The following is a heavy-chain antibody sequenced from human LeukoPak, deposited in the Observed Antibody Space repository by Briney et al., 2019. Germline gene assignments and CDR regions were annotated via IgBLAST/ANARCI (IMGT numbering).Heavy chain of an antibody. CDR3: ARIPGYCSSTSCSWVWAFDY. V-gene: IGHV1-18*01. CDR1: GYTFTSYG. J-gene: IGHJ4*02. D-gene: IGHD2-2*01. Sequence: GASVKVSCKASGYTFTSYGISWVRQAPGQGLEWRGWISAYNGNTNYAQKLQGRVTMTTDTSTSTAYMELRSLRSDDTAVYYCARIPGYCSSTSCSWVWAFDYWGQGTLVTVSS. CDR2: ISAYNGNT.